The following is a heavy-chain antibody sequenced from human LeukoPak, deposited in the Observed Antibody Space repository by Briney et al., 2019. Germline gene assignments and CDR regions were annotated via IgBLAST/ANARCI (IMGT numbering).Heavy chain of an antibody. Sequence: GGSLRLSCASSGFTFNTYAMSWVRQAPGKGLEWVSSISGGGGTTWYVNSAKGRFTISRDNSQSTLYLQMNGLRAEDTAVYYCVRGMTAPDCWGQGSLVTVSS. CDR1: GFTFNTYA. CDR2: ISGGGGTT. D-gene: IGHD2-21*02. J-gene: IGHJ4*02. CDR3: VRGMTAPDC. V-gene: IGHV3-23*01.